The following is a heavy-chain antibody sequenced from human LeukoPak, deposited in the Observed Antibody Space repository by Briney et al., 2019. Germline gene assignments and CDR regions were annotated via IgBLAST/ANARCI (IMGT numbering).Heavy chain of an antibody. Sequence: SVKVSCKASGGTFNTYVINGVRQAPGQGREWVGAIIPVFGTAHYGQKFQGRATITADESTTTAYMALSSLRSEDTAIYYCARSMVQLAITDGFHIWGQGTTVTVSS. J-gene: IGHJ3*02. CDR1: GGTFNTYV. V-gene: IGHV1-69*13. CDR2: IIPVFGTA. D-gene: IGHD3-10*01. CDR3: ARSMVQLAITDGFHI.